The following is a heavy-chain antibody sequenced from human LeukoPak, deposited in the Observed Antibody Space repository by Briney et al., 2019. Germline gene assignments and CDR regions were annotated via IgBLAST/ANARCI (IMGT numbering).Heavy chain of an antibody. CDR2: IYNSGST. Sequence: PSQTLSLTCTVSGGSISSGGYYWSWIRQHPGKGLEWIGYIYNSGSTNYNPSLKSRVTISIDTSKNQFSLNLTSVTPADTAVYYCARVGSGSFRDWGQGTLVTVSS. J-gene: IGHJ4*02. CDR1: GGSISSGGYY. V-gene: IGHV4-31*03. D-gene: IGHD1-26*01. CDR3: ARVGSGSFRD.